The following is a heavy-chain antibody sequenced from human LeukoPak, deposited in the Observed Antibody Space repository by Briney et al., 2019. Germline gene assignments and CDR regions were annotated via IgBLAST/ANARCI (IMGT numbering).Heavy chain of an antibody. CDR1: GDSITSTSYY. Sequence: PSETLSLTCTVSGDSITSTSYYWAWIRQPPGRGLEWIGSIDYSGSFYYNPSLKSRLTISVDTSKNQFSLRLTSVTAADTAVYYCARHPNYYDSSGFLQHDDLDSWGQGTLVTVSS. D-gene: IGHD3-22*01. V-gene: IGHV4-39*01. CDR2: IDYSGSF. CDR3: ARHPNYYDSSGFLQHDDLDS. J-gene: IGHJ4*02.